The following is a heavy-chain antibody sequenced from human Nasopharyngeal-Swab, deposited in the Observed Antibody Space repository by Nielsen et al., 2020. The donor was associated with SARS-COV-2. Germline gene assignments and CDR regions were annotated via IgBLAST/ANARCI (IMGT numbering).Heavy chain of an antibody. CDR2: ISWNGNIV. Sequence: GGSLRLSCVASGFTFDDYAMHWVRQTPGKGLEWVAHISWNGNIVGYPDSVKGRFTISRDNAKNSLYLQMNSLRPEDSALYYCAKDLPRGEVVTSNAFDIWGQGTLVTVSS. J-gene: IGHJ3*02. D-gene: IGHD2-21*02. CDR1: GFTFDDYA. CDR3: AKDLPRGEVVTSNAFDI. V-gene: IGHV3-9*01.